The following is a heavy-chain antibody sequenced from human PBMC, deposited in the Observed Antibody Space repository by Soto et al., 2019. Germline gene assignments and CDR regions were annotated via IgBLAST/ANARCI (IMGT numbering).Heavy chain of an antibody. CDR2: MSSGSTNI. D-gene: IGHD6-25*01. V-gene: IGHV3-11*01. CDR3: ARDRNAAGSDY. Sequence: VRSLRLSCAASGFAFSDFYISWIRHAPGKGLQRISYMSSGSTNIFYADSVKGRCTVSRENAKNSVYLQMDSLRAEDTALYYCARDRNAAGSDYWGQGPLVTVSS. J-gene: IGHJ4*02. CDR1: GFAFSDFY.